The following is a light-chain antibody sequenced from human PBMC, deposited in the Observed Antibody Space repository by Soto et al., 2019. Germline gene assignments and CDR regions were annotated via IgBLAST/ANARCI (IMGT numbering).Light chain of an antibody. CDR3: QVRTNWSIA. CDR2: DAS. J-gene: IGKJ5*01. Sequence: ECVLTQSPATLALSPGERATLCCRASQSVSSYLAWYQQKPGQAPRLLIYDASNRATGIPARFSGTGSGTDFTLTINNLEPEDFAVYYCQVRTNWSIAFGRGTRLEIK. V-gene: IGKV3-11*01. CDR1: QSVSSY.